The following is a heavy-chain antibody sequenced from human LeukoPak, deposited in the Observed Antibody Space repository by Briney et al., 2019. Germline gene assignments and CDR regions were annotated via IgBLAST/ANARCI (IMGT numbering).Heavy chain of an antibody. CDR1: GGSISSYY. Sequence: ASETLSPTCTVSGGSISSYYWSWIRQPAGKGLEWIGRIYTSGSTNYNPSLKSRVTMSVDTSKNQFSLKLSSVTAADTAMYYCARAGWGSYRSNDAFDIWGQGTMVTVSS. J-gene: IGHJ3*02. V-gene: IGHV4-4*07. CDR3: ARAGWGSYRSNDAFDI. CDR2: IYTSGST. D-gene: IGHD3-16*02.